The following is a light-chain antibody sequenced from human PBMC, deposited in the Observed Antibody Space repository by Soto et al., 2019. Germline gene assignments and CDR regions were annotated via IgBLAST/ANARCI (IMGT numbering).Light chain of an antibody. Sequence: QSGLTQPPSASGTPGQRIIISCSGSSSNIGRNIVNWYQYLPGTAPKVLIYRNSHRPSGVPDRFSGSQSGSSASLAIDGLQSEDEADYYCAVWDDNLRAVVFGGGTKLTVL. CDR2: RNS. CDR1: SSNIGRNI. CDR3: AVWDDNLRAVV. V-gene: IGLV1-44*01. J-gene: IGLJ2*01.